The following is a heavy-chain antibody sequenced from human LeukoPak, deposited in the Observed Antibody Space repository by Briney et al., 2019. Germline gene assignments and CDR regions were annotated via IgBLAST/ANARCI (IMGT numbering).Heavy chain of an antibody. CDR3: ARTPEFYYGSGSYLGS. D-gene: IGHD3-10*01. V-gene: IGHV4-4*02. Sequence: PSGTLSLTCAVSGGSISSSSWWSWVRQPPGKGLEWIGEIYHSGSTNYNPSLKSRVTISVDKSKNQFSLKLRSVTAAETAVYYCARTPEFYYGSGSYLGSWGQGTLVTVSS. CDR1: GGSISSSSW. J-gene: IGHJ4*02. CDR2: IYHSGST.